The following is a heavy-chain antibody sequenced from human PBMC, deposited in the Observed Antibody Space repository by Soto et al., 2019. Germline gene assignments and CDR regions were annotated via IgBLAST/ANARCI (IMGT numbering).Heavy chain of an antibody. J-gene: IGHJ4*02. V-gene: IGHV3-23*04. Sequence: EVQLVESGGGLVQPGGSLRLFCAASGFTFSTYAMTWVRQAPGKGLEWVSGISGSGGSTYHADSVKGRFTISRDSSKNTVYLQMNSLRAEDTAVYYCAKGVGAKRYYFDYWGQGTLVTVSS. CDR1: GFTFSTYA. CDR3: AKGVGAKRYYFDY. D-gene: IGHD1-26*01. CDR2: ISGSGGST.